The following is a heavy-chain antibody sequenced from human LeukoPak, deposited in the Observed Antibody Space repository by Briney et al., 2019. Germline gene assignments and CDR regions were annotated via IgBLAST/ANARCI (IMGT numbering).Heavy chain of an antibody. CDR1: GDSVSSNSAA. D-gene: IGHD5-12*01. J-gene: IGHJ4*02. CDR2: TYYTSKWYN. V-gene: IGHV6-1*01. Sequence: SQTLSLTCAISGDSVSSNSAAWNWIRQSPSRGLEWLGRTYYTSKWYNDYAVSVKSRIAVNPDTSKNQFSLQLNSVTPEDTAVYYCAREGIEMATSRFDYWGQGTLVTVSS. CDR3: AREGIEMATSRFDY.